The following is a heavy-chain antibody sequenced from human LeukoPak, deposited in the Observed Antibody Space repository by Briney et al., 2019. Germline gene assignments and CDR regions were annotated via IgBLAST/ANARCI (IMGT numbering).Heavy chain of an antibody. Sequence: GASVKVSCKASGYTFTSYGISWVRQAPGQGLEWLGWISAYDGGTNYAQKLQGRVTMTTDTSTSTAYMELGSLRSDDTAVYFCARDPWGQQVALTWYHGMDVWGQGTTVTVSS. CDR3: ARDPWGQQVALTWYHGMDV. CDR2: ISAYDGGT. CDR1: GYTFTSYG. D-gene: IGHD6-13*01. J-gene: IGHJ6*02. V-gene: IGHV1-18*01.